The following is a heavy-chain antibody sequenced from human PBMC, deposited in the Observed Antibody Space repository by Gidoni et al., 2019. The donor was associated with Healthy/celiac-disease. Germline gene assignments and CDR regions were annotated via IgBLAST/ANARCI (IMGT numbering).Heavy chain of an antibody. D-gene: IGHD6-13*01. CDR2: IIPILGIA. CDR1: GGTFSSYA. V-gene: IGHV1-69*09. J-gene: IGHJ5*02. CDR3: ARGVAAAGTGWFDP. Sequence: QVQLVQSGAEVNKPGSSVKVSCKASGGTFSSYAISWVRPAPGQGLEWMGRIIPILGIANDAQKFQGRVTITADKATSTAYMELSSLRSEDTAVYYCARGVAAAGTGWFDPWGQGTLVTVSS.